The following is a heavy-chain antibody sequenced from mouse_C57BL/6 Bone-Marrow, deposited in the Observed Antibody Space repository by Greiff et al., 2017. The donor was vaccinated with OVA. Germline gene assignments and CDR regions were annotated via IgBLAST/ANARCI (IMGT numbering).Heavy chain of an antibody. CDR2: RRNKANDYTT. V-gene: IGHV7-1*01. J-gene: IGHJ1*03. CDR1: GFTFSDFY. Sequence: EVQLVESGGGLVQSGRSLRLSCATSGFTFSDFYMEWVRQAPGKGLEWIAARRNKANDYTTEYSASVKGRFIVSRDTSQSILYLQMNALRAEDTAMYYCARDDYYWYFDVWGTGTTVTVSS. CDR3: ARDDYYWYFDV.